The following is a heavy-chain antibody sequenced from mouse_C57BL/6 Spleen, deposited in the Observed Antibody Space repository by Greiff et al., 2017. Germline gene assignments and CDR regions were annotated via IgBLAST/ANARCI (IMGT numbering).Heavy chain of an antibody. D-gene: IGHD1-1*01. V-gene: IGHV1-54*01. CDR3: AREGGYYGSSRFAY. CDR1: GYAFTNYL. Sequence: LQESGAELVRPGTSVKVSCKASGYAFTNYLIEWVKQRPGQGLEWIGVINPGSGGTNYNEKFKGKATLTADKSSSTAYMQLSSLTSEDSAVYFCAREGGYYGSSRFAYWGQGTLVTVSA. J-gene: IGHJ3*01. CDR2: INPGSGGT.